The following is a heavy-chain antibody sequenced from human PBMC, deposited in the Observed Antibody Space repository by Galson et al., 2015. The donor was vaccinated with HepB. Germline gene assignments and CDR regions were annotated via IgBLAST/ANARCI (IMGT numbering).Heavy chain of an antibody. Sequence: TLSLTCTVSGGSSSSVGYYWSWIRQHPGKGLEWVGYMYYSGSTFYNPSLKSRVTLSRDMSTRQFSLKLASVTAADTAVYYCARARPFDGDPWYFDLWGRGTLVTVSS. D-gene: IGHD4-17*01. CDR2: MYYSGST. J-gene: IGHJ2*01. CDR1: GGSSSSVGYY. CDR3: ARARPFDGDPWYFDL. V-gene: IGHV4-31*03.